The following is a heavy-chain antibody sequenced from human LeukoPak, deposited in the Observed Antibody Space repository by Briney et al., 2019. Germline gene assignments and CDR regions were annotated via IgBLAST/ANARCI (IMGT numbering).Heavy chain of an antibody. Sequence: GGSLRLSCAASGFIFSCCGLHWVRQAPGKGLEWVAVIWADGSNKYYADSVKGRFTISRDNSKNTLYLQMNSLRAEDTAVYYCVREATLLRKQWLAYWGQGSLVTVSS. V-gene: IGHV3-33*01. CDR3: VREATLLRKQWLAY. CDR1: GFIFSCCG. CDR2: IWADGSNK. J-gene: IGHJ4*02. D-gene: IGHD6-19*01.